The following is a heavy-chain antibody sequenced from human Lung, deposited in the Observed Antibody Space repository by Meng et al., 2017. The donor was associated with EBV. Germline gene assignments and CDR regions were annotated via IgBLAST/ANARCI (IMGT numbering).Heavy chain of an antibody. CDR2: ISSGNSYI. V-gene: IGHV3-21*02. CDR3: ARLTGTGWFDP. D-gene: IGHD1-7*01. CDR1: GFIFSDYN. J-gene: IGHJ5*02. Sequence: EVQLVESGGXLVKPGGSXRLSCVASGFIFSDYNMNWLRQAPGKGLEWVSSISSGNSYIYYADSVKGRFSISRDNAKNSLSLQMNSLRADDTAVYYCARLTGTGWFDPWGQGTLVTVSS.